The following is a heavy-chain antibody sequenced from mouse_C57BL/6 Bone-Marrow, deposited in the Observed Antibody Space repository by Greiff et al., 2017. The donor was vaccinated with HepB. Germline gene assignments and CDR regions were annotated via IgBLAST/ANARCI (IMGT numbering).Heavy chain of an antibody. CDR1: GFTFSDYY. CDR2: INYDGSST. Sequence: EVQVVESEGGLVQPGSSMKLSCTASGFTFSDYYMAWVRQVPEKGLEWVANINYDGSSTYYLDSLKSRFIISRDNAKNILYLQMSSLKSEDTATYYCARSDSYYAMDYWGQGTSVTVSS. J-gene: IGHJ4*01. CDR3: ARSDSYYAMDY. V-gene: IGHV5-16*01.